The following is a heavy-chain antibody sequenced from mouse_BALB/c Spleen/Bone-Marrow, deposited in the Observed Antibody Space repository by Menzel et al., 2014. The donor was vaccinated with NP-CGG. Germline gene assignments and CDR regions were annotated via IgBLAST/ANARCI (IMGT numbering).Heavy chain of an antibody. Sequence: LQQSGAELVKPGASVKMSCKASGYTFTSYNMHWVQQTPGRGLEWIGAIYPGNGDTSYNQKFKGKATLTADKSSSTAYMQLSSLTSEDSAVYYCAARVGYYGNYPYFDYWGQGTTLTVSS. J-gene: IGHJ2*01. V-gene: IGHV1-12*01. D-gene: IGHD2-1*01. CDR2: IYPGNGDT. CDR3: AARVGYYGNYPYFDY. CDR1: GYTFTSYN.